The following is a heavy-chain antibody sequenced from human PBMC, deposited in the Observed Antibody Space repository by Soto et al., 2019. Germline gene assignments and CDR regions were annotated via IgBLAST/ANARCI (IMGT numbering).Heavy chain of an antibody. CDR2: IYYSGST. D-gene: IGHD3-10*01. CDR1: GGSISSGGYY. J-gene: IGHJ6*02. V-gene: IGHV4-31*03. Sequence: SETLSLTCTVSGGSISSGGYYWSWIRQHPGKGLEWIGYIYYSGSTYYNPSLKSRVTISVDTSKNQFSLKLSSVTAADTAVYYCARDSLYYGSGLYGMDVWGQGTTVTVSS. CDR3: ARDSLYYGSGLYGMDV.